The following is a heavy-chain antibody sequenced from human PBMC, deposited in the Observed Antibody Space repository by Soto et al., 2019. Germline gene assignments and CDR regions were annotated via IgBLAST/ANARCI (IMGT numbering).Heavy chain of an antibody. CDR3: ARHYFPTIHDSSGYSLAV. Sequence: PGESLKISCKGSGYSFTSYWIGWVRQMPGKGLEWMGIIYPGDSDTRYSPSFQGQVTISADKSISTACLQWSSLKASDTAMYYCARHYFPTIHDSSGYSLAVWGQGTLVTVSS. V-gene: IGHV5-51*01. D-gene: IGHD3-22*01. CDR2: IYPGDSDT. CDR1: GYSFTSYW. J-gene: IGHJ4*02.